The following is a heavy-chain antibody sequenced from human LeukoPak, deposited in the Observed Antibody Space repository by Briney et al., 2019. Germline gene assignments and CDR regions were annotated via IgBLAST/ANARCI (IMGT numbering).Heavy chain of an antibody. CDR3: ASVYGSGSYYNPDAFDI. D-gene: IGHD3-10*01. CDR1: GFTFSSYW. Sequence: GGSLRLSCAASGFTFSSYWLSWVRQAPGKGLEWVANIKQDGSDKYYVDSVKGRFTISRDNAKNSLYLQMNSLRAEDTAGYYCASVYGSGSYYNPDAFDIWGQGTMVTVSS. J-gene: IGHJ3*02. V-gene: IGHV3-7*01. CDR2: IKQDGSDK.